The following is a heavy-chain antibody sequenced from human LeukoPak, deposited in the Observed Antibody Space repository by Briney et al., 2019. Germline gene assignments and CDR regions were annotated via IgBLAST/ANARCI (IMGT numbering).Heavy chain of an antibody. CDR1: GFTFSSYA. V-gene: IGHV3-23*01. J-gene: IGHJ4*02. Sequence: PGGSLRLSXAASGFTFSSYAMSWVRQAPGKGLEWVSAISGSGGSTYYADSVKGRFTISRDNSKNTLYLQMNSLRAKDTAVYYCAKDLYVDTAMVTDYWGQGTLVTVSS. D-gene: IGHD5-18*01. CDR3: AKDLYVDTAMVTDY. CDR2: ISGSGGST.